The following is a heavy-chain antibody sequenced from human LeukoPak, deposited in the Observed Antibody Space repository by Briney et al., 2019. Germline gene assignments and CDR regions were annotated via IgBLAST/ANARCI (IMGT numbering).Heavy chain of an antibody. J-gene: IGHJ4*02. Sequence: GESLKIPCKGSGYSFSIYWIGWVRQMPGKGLEWMGIIYPGDSDTRYSPSFQGQVTISADKSLSTAYLQWSSLKASDAAMYYCARQDPAGEYYFDHWGQGTLVTVST. CDR1: GYSFSIYW. CDR2: IYPGDSDT. CDR3: ARQDPAGEYYFDH. V-gene: IGHV5-51*01. D-gene: IGHD3-10*01.